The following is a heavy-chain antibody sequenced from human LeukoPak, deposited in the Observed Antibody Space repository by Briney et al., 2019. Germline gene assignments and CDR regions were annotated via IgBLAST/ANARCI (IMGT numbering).Heavy chain of an antibody. CDR2: IYHSGST. Sequence: SETLSLTCAVSGYSISRGYYWGWIRQPPGKGLEWIGSIYHSGSTYYNPSLKSRVTISVDTSKNQFSLKLSSVTAADTAVYYCAGNPYYYDSSGYYIDYWGQGTLVTVSS. J-gene: IGHJ4*02. CDR1: GYSISRGYY. CDR3: AGNPYYYDSSGYYIDY. D-gene: IGHD3-22*01. V-gene: IGHV4-38-2*01.